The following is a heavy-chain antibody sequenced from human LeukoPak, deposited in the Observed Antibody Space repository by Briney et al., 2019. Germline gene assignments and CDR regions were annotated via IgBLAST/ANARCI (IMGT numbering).Heavy chain of an antibody. CDR2: IKQDGSEK. Sequence: GGSLRLSCAASGFTFSSYWMSWVRQAPGKGLEWVANIKQDGSEKYYVDSVKGRFTISRDNAKNSLYLQMNSLRAEDTAVYYCAKDTYYCPMDVWGQGTTVTVSS. CDR1: GFTFSSYW. J-gene: IGHJ6*02. CDR3: AKDTYYCPMDV. V-gene: IGHV3-7*04. D-gene: IGHD3-16*01.